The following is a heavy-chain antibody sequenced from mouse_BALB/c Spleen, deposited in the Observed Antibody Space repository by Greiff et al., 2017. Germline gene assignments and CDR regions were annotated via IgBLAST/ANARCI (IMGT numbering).Heavy chain of an antibody. D-gene: IGHD1-1*01. CDR2: IDPANGNT. Sequence: EVNLVESGAELVKPGASVKLSCTASGFNIKDTYMHWVKQRPEQGLEWIGRIDPANGNTKYDPKFQGKATITADTSSNTAYLQLSSLTSEDTAVYYCARDYGSSYDAYWGQGTLVTVSA. CDR1: GFNIKDTY. V-gene: IGHV14-3*02. CDR3: ARDYGSSYDAY. J-gene: IGHJ3*01.